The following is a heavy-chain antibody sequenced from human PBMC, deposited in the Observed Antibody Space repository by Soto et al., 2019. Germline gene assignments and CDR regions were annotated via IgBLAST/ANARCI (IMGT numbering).Heavy chain of an antibody. J-gene: IGHJ5*02. V-gene: IGHV1-46*03. D-gene: IGHD6-13*01. CDR3: ARRPIAAAGTFDP. CDR1: GYTFTSYY. CDR2: INPSGGST. Sequence: ASVKVSCKASGYTFTSYYMHWVRQAPGQGLEWMGIINPSGGSTSYAQKFQGRVTMTRDTSTSTVYMELSSLRSEDTAVYYRARRPIAAAGTFDPWGQGTLVTVSS.